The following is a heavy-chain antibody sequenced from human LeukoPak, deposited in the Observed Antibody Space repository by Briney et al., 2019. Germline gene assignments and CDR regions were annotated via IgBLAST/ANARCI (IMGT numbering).Heavy chain of an antibody. Sequence: GGTLRLSCAASGFTFSSYAMHWVRQAPGKGLEWVAVISYVGSDKYYADSVKGRFTISRDNSKNTLYLQMNSLRAEDTAVYYCASSVGGYYYALDYWGQGTLVTVSS. CDR3: ASSVGGYYYALDY. V-gene: IGHV3-30*04. J-gene: IGHJ4*02. CDR2: ISYVGSDK. D-gene: IGHD3-22*01. CDR1: GFTFSSYA.